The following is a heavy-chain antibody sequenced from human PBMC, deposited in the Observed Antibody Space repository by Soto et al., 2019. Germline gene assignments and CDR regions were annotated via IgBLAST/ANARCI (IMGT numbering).Heavy chain of an antibody. V-gene: IGHV3-64*01. CDR1: GFTFSSYA. CDR2: ISRNGGST. CDR3: ARALYATARALDI. Sequence: EVQLVESGGGLVQPGGSLRLSCAASGFTFSSYAMHWVRQAPGKGLEYVSAISRNGGSTYYANSVKGKCNISSDNSKNPLYLQMGSLRAEDMAVYYCARALYATARALDIWGQGTMVTVSS. D-gene: IGHD2-2*01. J-gene: IGHJ3*02.